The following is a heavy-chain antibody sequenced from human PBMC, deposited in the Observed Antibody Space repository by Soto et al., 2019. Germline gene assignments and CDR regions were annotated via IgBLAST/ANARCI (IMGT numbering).Heavy chain of an antibody. J-gene: IGHJ6*03. CDR2: IYYSGST. Sequence: QVQLQESGPGLVKPSETLSLTCTVSGGSISSYYWSWIRQPPGKGLEWIGYIYYSGSTNYNPSLKSRVTIAVDTSKNQFSLKLSSVTAADTAVYYCARGGYDILTGYIYYYYMDVWGKGTTVTVSS. D-gene: IGHD3-9*01. V-gene: IGHV4-59*01. CDR1: GGSISSYY. CDR3: ARGGYDILTGYIYYYYMDV.